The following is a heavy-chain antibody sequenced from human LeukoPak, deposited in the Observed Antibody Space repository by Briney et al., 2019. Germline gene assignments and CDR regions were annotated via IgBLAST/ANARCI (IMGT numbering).Heavy chain of an antibody. CDR1: GFTFSSFG. CDR2: ISISGITT. Sequence: GGSLRLSCAASGFTFSSFGMSWVRQAPGKGLEWVSIISISGITTHYADSVRGRFTISRDNSKSILYLHMNSLRAEDTALYYSAKGSGGSGTYVSSDMWGQGTMVTVSS. J-gene: IGHJ3*02. CDR3: AKGSGGSGTYVSSDM. V-gene: IGHV3-23*05. D-gene: IGHD2-15*01.